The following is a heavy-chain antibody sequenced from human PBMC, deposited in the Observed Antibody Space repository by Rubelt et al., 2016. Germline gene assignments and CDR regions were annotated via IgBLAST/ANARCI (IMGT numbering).Heavy chain of an antibody. D-gene: IGHD1-14*01. CDR2: INYGGIT. CDR3: ARKGDERTCDS. Sequence: QLQLQESGPGLMKPSETLSLTCTVSGGSISISSYYWGWIRQPPGKGLEWIGNINYGGITYYNPSLKSRVTISVDTSKNQFSLRLTWVTAADTAVYYCARKGDERTCDSWGQGTLVTVSS. J-gene: IGHJ4*02. V-gene: IGHV4-39*01. CDR1: GGSISISSYY.